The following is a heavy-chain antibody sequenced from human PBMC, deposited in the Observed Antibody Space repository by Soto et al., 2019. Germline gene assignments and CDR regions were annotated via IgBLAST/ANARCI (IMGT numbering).Heavy chain of an antibody. Sequence: VASVKVSCKASGYTFANHGLNWVRQAPGLGLEWMGWISTYNGNTNYAQKFRDRVTMTTDTSTSTSYMELRSLRSDDTAVYYCARGSDTSGYYSYFDSWGQGALVTVSS. V-gene: IGHV1-18*04. D-gene: IGHD3-22*01. CDR2: ISTYNGNT. CDR1: GYTFANHG. J-gene: IGHJ4*02. CDR3: ARGSDTSGYYSYFDS.